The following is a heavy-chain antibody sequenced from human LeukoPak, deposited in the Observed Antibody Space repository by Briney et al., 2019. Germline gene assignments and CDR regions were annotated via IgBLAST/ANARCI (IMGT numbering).Heavy chain of an antibody. CDR3: ARDSYPSTWYTVTTFHYYFDY. J-gene: IGHJ4*02. V-gene: IGHV3-7*01. D-gene: IGHD4-17*01. CDR2: IKQDGSEK. Sequence: GGSLRLSCAASGFTFSSYWMSWVRQAPGKGLEWVANIKQDGSEKYYVDSVKGRFTISRDNAKNSLYPQMNSLRAEDTAVYYCARDSYPSTWYTVTTFHYYFDYWGQGTLVTVSS. CDR1: GFTFSSYW.